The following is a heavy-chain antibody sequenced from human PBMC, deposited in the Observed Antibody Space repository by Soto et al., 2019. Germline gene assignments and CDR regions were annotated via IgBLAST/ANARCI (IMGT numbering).Heavy chain of an antibody. CDR2: ISGSGGST. J-gene: IGHJ4*02. CDR3: AKEDSMVRGVIDFDYFDY. D-gene: IGHD3-10*01. V-gene: IGHV3-23*01. CDR1: GFTFSSYA. Sequence: EVQLLESGGGLVQPGGSLRLSCAASGFTFSSYAMSWVRQVPGKGLEWVSAISGSGGSTYYADSVKGRFTISRDNSKNTLYLQMNSLRAEDTAVYYCAKEDSMVRGVIDFDYFDYWGQGTLVTVSS.